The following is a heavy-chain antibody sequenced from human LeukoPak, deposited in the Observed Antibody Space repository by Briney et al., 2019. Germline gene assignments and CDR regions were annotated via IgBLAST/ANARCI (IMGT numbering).Heavy chain of an antibody. J-gene: IGHJ4*02. Sequence: SETLSLTCTVSGGSISSSGSYWGWIRQPPGKGLEWMGTIYYSGTTYYNASLKSRVTISVDTSKNQFSLKLSSVTAADTAVYYCARGLRWDLTISGTSTFDYWGQGSLVTVSS. V-gene: IGHV4-39*01. D-gene: IGHD1-26*01. CDR3: ARGLRWDLTISGTSTFDY. CDR2: IYYSGTT. CDR1: GGSISSSGSY.